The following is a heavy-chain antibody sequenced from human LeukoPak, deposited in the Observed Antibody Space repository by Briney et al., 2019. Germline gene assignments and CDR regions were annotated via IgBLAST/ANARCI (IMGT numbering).Heavy chain of an antibody. CDR3: ASASGIDIVVVPGDY. J-gene: IGHJ4*02. Sequence: GGSLRLSCAASGFTFSSYWMSWVRQAPGKGLEWVANIKQDGSEKYYVDSVKGRFTISRDNAKNSLYLQMNSLRAEDTAVYYCASASGIDIVVVPGDYWGQGTLVTVSS. V-gene: IGHV3-7*01. CDR1: GFTFSSYW. D-gene: IGHD2-2*01. CDR2: IKQDGSEK.